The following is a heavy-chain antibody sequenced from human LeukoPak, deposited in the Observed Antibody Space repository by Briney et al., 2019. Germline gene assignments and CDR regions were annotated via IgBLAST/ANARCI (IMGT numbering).Heavy chain of an antibody. CDR3: AKDKGTGWYYFDY. D-gene: IGHD6-19*01. V-gene: IGHV3-9*01. CDR2: ISWNSGYI. J-gene: IGHJ4*02. Sequence: GGSLRLSCAASGFSFDDYAMHWVRQVPGKGLEWVSGISWNSGYIGYADSVKGRFTISRDNAKNSLYLQINSLRAEDTALYYCAKDKGTGWYYFDYWGQGTLVTVSS. CDR1: GFSFDDYA.